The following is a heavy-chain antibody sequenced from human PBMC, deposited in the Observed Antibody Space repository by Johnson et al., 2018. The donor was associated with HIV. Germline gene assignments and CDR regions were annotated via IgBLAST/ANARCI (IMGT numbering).Heavy chain of an antibody. V-gene: IGHV3-20*04. CDR2: INWNAGRI. Sequence: VQLVESGGGVVRPGGSLRLSCTASGFTFEDYGMSWVRQVPGKGLEWVSGINWNAGRIGYADSVRGRFTISRDNAKNSLYLQINSLRVEDTALYYCAREAMVQGVTLYVVYAFDIWGQGTMVTVSS. CDR3: AREAMVQGVTLYVVYAFDI. D-gene: IGHD3-10*01. J-gene: IGHJ3*02. CDR1: GFTFEDYG.